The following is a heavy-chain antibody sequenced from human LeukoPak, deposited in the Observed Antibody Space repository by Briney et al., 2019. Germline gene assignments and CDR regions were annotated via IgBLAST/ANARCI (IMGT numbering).Heavy chain of an antibody. Sequence: GGSLRLSCAASGFTFSTYGMNWVRQAPGKGLEWVSAISAGGGNTYYADSVKGRFTISRDNYKNTLFLEMNSLRAEDTAVYYCAKEYSVRNQFDYWGQGTLVAVSS. V-gene: IGHV3-23*01. CDR3: AKEYSVRNQFDY. D-gene: IGHD1-14*01. CDR2: ISAGGGNT. J-gene: IGHJ4*02. CDR1: GFTFSTYG.